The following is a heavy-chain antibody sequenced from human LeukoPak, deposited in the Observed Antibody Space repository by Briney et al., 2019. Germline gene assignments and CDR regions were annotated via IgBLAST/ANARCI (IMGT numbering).Heavy chain of an antibody. J-gene: IGHJ1*01. V-gene: IGHV4-38-2*02. CDR2: IYRDGST. CDR1: GYSIISGYH. Sequence: PSETLSLTCSVSGYSIISGYHWAWIRQPPGKGLEWIGSIYRDGSTYYNPSLKSRITMSVDTSKNQFSLEVNSVTAVDTAVYYCATDEGWPTEYFQHWGQGTLVTVSS. D-gene: IGHD6-19*01. CDR3: ATDEGWPTEYFQH.